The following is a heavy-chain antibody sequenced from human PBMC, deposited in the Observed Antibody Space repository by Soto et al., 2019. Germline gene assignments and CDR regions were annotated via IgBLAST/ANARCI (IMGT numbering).Heavy chain of an antibody. CDR2: ISAYNGNT. V-gene: IGHV1-18*01. D-gene: IGHD3-10*01. CDR1: GYTFTSYG. Sequence: ASVKVSCKASGYTFTSYGISWVRQAPGQGLEWMGWISAYNGNTNYAQKLQGRVTMTTDTSTNTAYMELRSLRSDDTAVYYCARDGSGSYYPNWFDPWGQGTLVTVSS. J-gene: IGHJ5*02. CDR3: ARDGSGSYYPNWFDP.